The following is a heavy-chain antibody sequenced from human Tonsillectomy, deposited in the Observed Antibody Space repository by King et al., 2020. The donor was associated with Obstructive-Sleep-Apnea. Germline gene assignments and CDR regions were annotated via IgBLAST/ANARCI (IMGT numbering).Heavy chain of an antibody. CDR2: ISYDGSNE. CDR1: GFTFSVYA. J-gene: IGHJ6*02. D-gene: IGHD3-10*01. V-gene: IGHV3-30*04. Sequence: HVQLVESGGGVVQPGRSLRLSCAASGFTFSVYAVHWVRQAPGKGLEWVAVISYDGSNEYYADSVKGRFTISRDNSKNTLYLQMNSLRLEDTAVYFCARDNPDLNVLQWFGEGMDVWGQGTTVTVSS. CDR3: ARDNPDLNVLQWFGEGMDV.